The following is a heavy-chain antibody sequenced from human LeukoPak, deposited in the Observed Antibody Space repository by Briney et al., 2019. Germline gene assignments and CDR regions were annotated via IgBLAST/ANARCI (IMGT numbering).Heavy chain of an antibody. CDR1: GFTFSSYG. Sequence: GGSLRLSCAASGFTFSSYGMHWVRQAPGKGLEWVAVIWYDGSNKYYADSVKGRFTISRDNSKNTLYLQMNSLRAEDTAVYYCARDKAYYYDSSGSPYGYYYYGMDVWGQGTTVTVSS. D-gene: IGHD3-22*01. J-gene: IGHJ6*02. CDR3: ARDKAYYYDSSGSPYGYYYYGMDV. V-gene: IGHV3-33*01. CDR2: IWYDGSNK.